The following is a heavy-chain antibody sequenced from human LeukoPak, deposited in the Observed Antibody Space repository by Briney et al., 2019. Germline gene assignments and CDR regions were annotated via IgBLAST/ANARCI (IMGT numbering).Heavy chain of an antibody. CDR3: ARGGIAAANVELPDYFDY. J-gene: IGHJ4*02. Sequence: ASVKVSCKASGYTFTGYYMHWVRQAPGQGLEWMGWISAYNGNTNYAQKLQGRVTMTTDTSTSTAYMELRSLRSDDTAVYYCARGGIAAANVELPDYFDYWGQGTLVTVSS. CDR2: ISAYNGNT. V-gene: IGHV1-18*04. CDR1: GYTFTGYY. D-gene: IGHD6-13*01.